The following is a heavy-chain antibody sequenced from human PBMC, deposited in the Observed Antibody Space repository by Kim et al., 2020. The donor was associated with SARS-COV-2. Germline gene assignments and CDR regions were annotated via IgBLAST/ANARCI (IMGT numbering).Heavy chain of an antibody. V-gene: IGHV3-11*06. CDR1: GFTFGDSY. Sequence: GGYLRLSCAASGFTFGDSYMNWIRQTPGKGLEWLSYISGSSGYTYYADSVKGRFTISRDNAKNSLYLQMNSLRVEDTAVYFCARSYSSGCYDCWGQGTLVTVSS. CDR3: ARSYSSGCYDC. D-gene: IGHD6-19*01. CDR2: ISGSSGYT. J-gene: IGHJ4*02.